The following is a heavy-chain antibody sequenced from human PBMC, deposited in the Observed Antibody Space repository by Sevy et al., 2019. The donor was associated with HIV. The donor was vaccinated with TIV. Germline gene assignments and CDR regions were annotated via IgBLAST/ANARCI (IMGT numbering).Heavy chain of an antibody. Sequence: GGSLRLSCAASGFTFDDYAMLWVRQAPGKGLEWVSFISWNSRSIGYADSVKGRFTISRDNAKNSLYLQMNSLRAEDMALYYCAKDITKDSSGYYPGAAVDIWGRGTMVTVSS. D-gene: IGHD3-22*01. J-gene: IGHJ3*02. CDR2: ISWNSRSI. CDR3: AKDITKDSSGYYPGAAVDI. CDR1: GFTFDDYA. V-gene: IGHV3-9*03.